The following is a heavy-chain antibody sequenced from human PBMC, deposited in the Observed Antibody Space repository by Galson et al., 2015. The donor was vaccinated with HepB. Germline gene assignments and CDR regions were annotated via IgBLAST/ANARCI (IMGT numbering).Heavy chain of an antibody. J-gene: IGHJ4*02. CDR2: ICTYGSNK. CDR1: GFDFGNYG. V-gene: IGHV3-33*04. D-gene: IGHD6-13*01. Sequence: SVRLSCAASGFDFGNYGMHWVRQAPGQGLERMALICTYGSNKNYAQYLQGRFRIARDNAKNTLFLEADSVRAEGTAVYYCAREDATITVAALEYWGPGVPVTVSS. CDR3: AREDATITVAALEY.